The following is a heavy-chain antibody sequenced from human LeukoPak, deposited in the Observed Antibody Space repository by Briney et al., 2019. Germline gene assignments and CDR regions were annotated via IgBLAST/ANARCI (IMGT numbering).Heavy chain of an antibody. CDR2: MNPNSGNT. J-gene: IGHJ6*02. V-gene: IGHV1-8*01. Sequence: GASVSVSSKASGYTFTSYDINWVRQASGQGLEWMGWMNPNSGNTGYAQKFQGRVTMTRNTSISTAYMELSSLRSEDTAVYYCAREKGYCSSTSCYGAGGMDVWGQGTTVTVSS. D-gene: IGHD2-2*01. CDR1: GYTFTSYD. CDR3: AREKGYCSSTSCYGAGGMDV.